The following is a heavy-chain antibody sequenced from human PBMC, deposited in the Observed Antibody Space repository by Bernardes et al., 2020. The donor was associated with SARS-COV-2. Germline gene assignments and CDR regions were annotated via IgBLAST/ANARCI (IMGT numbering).Heavy chain of an antibody. J-gene: IGHJ4*02. CDR3: ARGLAARPNYFDY. V-gene: IGHV3-53*01. CDR2: IYSGDTT. Sequence: GGSLRLSCAVSGFSVSSAYMSWVRQTPGKGLEWVSVIYSGDTTYYADSVKGRFSISRDNSKNTLYLQMNSLRDEDTAVYYCARGLAARPNYFDYWGQGTLVTVSS. CDR1: GFSVSSAY. D-gene: IGHD6-6*01.